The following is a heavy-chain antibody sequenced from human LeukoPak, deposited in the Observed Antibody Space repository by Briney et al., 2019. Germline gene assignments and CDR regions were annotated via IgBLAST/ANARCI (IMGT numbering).Heavy chain of an antibody. J-gene: IGHJ4*02. CDR3: AKTPDSSGYSDFDY. D-gene: IGHD3-22*01. V-gene: IGHV3-11*04. CDR2: ISSSGSTI. CDR1: GFTFSDYY. Sequence: GGSLRLSCAASGFTFSDYYMSWIRQAPGKGLEWVSYISSSGSTIYYADSVKGRFTISRDNAKNSLYLQMNSLRAEDTAVYYCAKTPDSSGYSDFDYWGQGTLVTVSS.